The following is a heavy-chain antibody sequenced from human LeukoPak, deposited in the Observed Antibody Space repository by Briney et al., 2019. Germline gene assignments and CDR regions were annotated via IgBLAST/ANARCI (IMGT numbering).Heavy chain of an antibody. CDR2: ISAGAGST. J-gene: IGHJ4*02. V-gene: IGHV3-23*01. CDR1: GFTFSTYA. D-gene: IGHD3-16*01. CDR3: AKQHDDYVWCFDY. Sequence: GGSLRLSCVASGFTFSTYAMNWVRQAPGKGLEWVAGISAGAGSTYYVDSVKGRFTISRDNSKNTLYLQMNSLRAEDTAVYYCAKQHDDYVWCFDYWGQGTLVTVSS.